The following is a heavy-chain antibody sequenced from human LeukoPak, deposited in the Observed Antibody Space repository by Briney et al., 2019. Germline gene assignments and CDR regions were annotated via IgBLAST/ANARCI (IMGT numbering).Heavy chain of an antibody. CDR3: ARAPVTSCRGAFCYPFDY. J-gene: IGHJ4*02. Sequence: NPSETLSLTCAVYGGSFSGYYWSWIRQPPGKGLEWIGEINHSGSTNYNPSLKSRVTISVDTSKNQFSLKLSSVTAADTAVYYCARAPVTSCRGAFCYPFDYWGPGILVTVSS. CDR1: GGSFSGYY. CDR2: INHSGST. D-gene: IGHD2-15*01. V-gene: IGHV4-34*01.